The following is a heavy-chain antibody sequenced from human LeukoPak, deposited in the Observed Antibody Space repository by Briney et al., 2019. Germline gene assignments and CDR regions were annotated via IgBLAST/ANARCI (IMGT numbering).Heavy chain of an antibody. CDR1: GYTFTSYD. D-gene: IGHD2-15*01. CDR3: ARGLRYCSGGSCYSSAYYYGMDV. V-gene: IGHV1-8*01. CDR2: INPNSGNT. J-gene: IGHJ6*02. Sequence: ASVKVSCKASGYTFTSYDINWVRQATGQGLEWMGWINPNSGNTGYAQKFQGRVTMTRNTSISTAYMELSSLRSEDTAVYYCARGLRYCSGGSCYSSAYYYGMDVWGQGTTVTVSS.